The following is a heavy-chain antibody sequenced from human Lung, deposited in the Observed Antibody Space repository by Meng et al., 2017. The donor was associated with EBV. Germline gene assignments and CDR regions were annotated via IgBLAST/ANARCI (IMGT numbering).Heavy chain of an antibody. CDR2: INAYNGNT. D-gene: IGHD3-22*01. CDR3: ARVSDYDSSGLDY. J-gene: IGHJ4*02. CDR1: GYTFINYG. V-gene: IGHV1-18*01. Sequence: VQLSQSGSEVKKPXXXXWVXXKASGYTFINYGITWVRQAPGQGLEWMGWINAYNGNTDYTQNLQGRVTMTKDTSTSTAYMDLRSLRSDDTAVYFCARVSDYDSSGLDYWGQGTMVTV.